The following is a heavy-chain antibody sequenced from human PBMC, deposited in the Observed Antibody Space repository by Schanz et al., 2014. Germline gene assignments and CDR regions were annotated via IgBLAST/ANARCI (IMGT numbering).Heavy chain of an antibody. J-gene: IGHJ5*02. CDR2: IYHSDTT. D-gene: IGHD2-21*01. CDR3: ARAVGGNSALEWFDP. V-gene: IGHV4-31*03. CDR1: GGSIDVSGYY. Sequence: QVQLQESGPRLVKPSQTLSLTCTVSGGSIDVSGYYWSWIRQQPGKALEWIANIYHSDTTYFKPSLQRRLAMSVDTAKNQFSLSLSAATAADTAVYYCARAVGGNSALEWFDPWGQGTLVTVSS.